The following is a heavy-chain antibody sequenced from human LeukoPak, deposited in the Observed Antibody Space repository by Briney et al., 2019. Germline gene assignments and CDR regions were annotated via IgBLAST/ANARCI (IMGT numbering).Heavy chain of an antibody. CDR3: SRHGYSSLYY. CDR1: CGFISSYY. D-gene: IGHD5-18*01. CDR2: IYYSGST. J-gene: IGHJ4*02. V-gene: IGHV4-59*08. Sequence: SETLSLTCTVSCGFISSYYWSWIRQPPGKGLEWIGYIYYSGSTNYNPSLKSRVTISVDTSRTQFSLKLSSVTAADTAVYYCSRHGYSSLYYWGQGTLVTISS.